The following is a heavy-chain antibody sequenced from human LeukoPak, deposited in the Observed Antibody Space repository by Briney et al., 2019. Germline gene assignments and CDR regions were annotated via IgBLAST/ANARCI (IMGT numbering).Heavy chain of an antibody. CDR2: IYFSGVT. D-gene: IGHD5-24*01. V-gene: IGHV4-31*03. CDR1: GGSISSGGYY. CDR3: ARGDAYYFDY. J-gene: IGHJ4*02. Sequence: SETLSLTCTVSGGSISSGGYYWGWIRQHPGKGLEWIGSIYFSGVTYYNPSLKSRVTISVERSKNHFSLKLTSVTAADTAVYYCARGDAYYFDYWGQGTLVTVSS.